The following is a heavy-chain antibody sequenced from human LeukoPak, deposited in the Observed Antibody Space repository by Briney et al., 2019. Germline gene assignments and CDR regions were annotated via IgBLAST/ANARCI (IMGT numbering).Heavy chain of an antibody. CDR3: AREAVGAAIDY. Sequence: GRSLRLSCAASGFTFSRHAMHWVRQAPGKGLEYVSAISSSGSSTYYGNSVKGRFTISRDNSKNTLYLQMGSLRTDDMAVYYCAREAVGAAIDYWGQGTLVTVSS. J-gene: IGHJ4*02. CDR2: ISSSGSST. D-gene: IGHD1-26*01. V-gene: IGHV3-64*01. CDR1: GFTFSRHA.